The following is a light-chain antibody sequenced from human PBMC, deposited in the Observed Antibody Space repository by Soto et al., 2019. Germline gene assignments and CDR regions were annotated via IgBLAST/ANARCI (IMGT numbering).Light chain of an antibody. V-gene: IGLV2-14*01. CDR3: SSYTGSSTLV. CDR1: SSDVGGYNY. Sequence: ALTQPASVSGSPGQSITISCTGTSSDVGGYNYVSWYQQHPGKAPKLMIYEVSNRPSGVSNRFSGSKSGNTASLTISGLQADDEADYYCSSYTGSSTLVFGGGTKLTVL. J-gene: IGLJ3*02. CDR2: EVS.